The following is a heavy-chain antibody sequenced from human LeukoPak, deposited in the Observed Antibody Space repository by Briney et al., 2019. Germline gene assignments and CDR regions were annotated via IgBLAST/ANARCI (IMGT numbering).Heavy chain of an antibody. J-gene: IGHJ6*03. D-gene: IGHD3-22*01. CDR3: ARVSVIVVVSYYYYYMDV. CDR1: GFTVSSNY. CDR2: IYSGGST. V-gene: IGHV3-53*01. Sequence: GGSLRLSCAASGFTVSSNYMSWVRQAPGKGLEWVSVIYSGGSTYYADSVKGRFTISRDNSKNTLYPQMNSLRAEDTAVYYCARVSVIVVVSYYYYYMDVWGKGTTVTISS.